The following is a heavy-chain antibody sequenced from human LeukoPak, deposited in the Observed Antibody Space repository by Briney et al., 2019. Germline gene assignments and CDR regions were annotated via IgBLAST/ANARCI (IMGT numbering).Heavy chain of an antibody. CDR1: GFTFSSYG. CDR3: ARDIVVVPLVMGWFDP. J-gene: IGHJ5*02. CDR2: MRSDGSNQ. Sequence: GGSLRLSCAASGFTFSSYGMHWVRQAPGKGLEWVAFMRSDGSNQHYADSVKGRFTISRDNSKNSLYLQMNSLRAEDTAVYYCARDIVVVPLVMGWFDPWGQGTLVTVSS. V-gene: IGHV3-30*02. D-gene: IGHD2-2*01.